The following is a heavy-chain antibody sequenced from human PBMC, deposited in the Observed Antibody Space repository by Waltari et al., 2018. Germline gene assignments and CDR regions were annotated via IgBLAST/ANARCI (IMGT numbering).Heavy chain of an antibody. CDR3: AREVGLTNWFDP. J-gene: IGHJ5*02. V-gene: IGHV3-7*01. CDR2: IKQDGSEK. Sequence: EVQLVESGGGLVQPGGSLRLSCAASGFTFSRYCMSWVRQAPGKGLEWVANIKQDGSEKYYVDSVKGRFTISRDNAKNSLYLQMNSLRAEDTAVYYCAREVGLTNWFDPWGQGTLVTVSS. D-gene: IGHD1-20*01. CDR1: GFTFSRYC.